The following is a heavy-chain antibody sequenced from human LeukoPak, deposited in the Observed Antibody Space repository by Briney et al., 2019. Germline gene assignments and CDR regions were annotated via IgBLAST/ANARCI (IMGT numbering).Heavy chain of an antibody. J-gene: IGHJ4*02. D-gene: IGHD4-17*01. CDR2: ISGSGASP. CDR1: GFTFSTYA. CDR3: AKERGYGDYESFDF. Sequence: GSLRLSCTASGFTFSTYAMNWVRQAPGKGLEWVSTISGSGASPYYAASVKGRFTISRANSKNTFYLQMNSLRVDDTAIYYCAKERGYGDYESFDFWGQGTLVTVSS. V-gene: IGHV3-23*01.